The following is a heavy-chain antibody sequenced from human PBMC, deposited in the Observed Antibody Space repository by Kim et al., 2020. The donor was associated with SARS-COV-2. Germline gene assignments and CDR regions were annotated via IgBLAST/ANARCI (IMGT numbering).Heavy chain of an antibody. Sequence: GGSLRLSCAASGFTFRSYAMGWVRQAPGKGLEWVSGIYSGGSSTYYADSVKGRFTITRDNSKSTLNVQMNSLRAEDTAVYYCAKADSGTHCTSASCYTGYIDFWGQGTMVTVSS. J-gene: IGHJ4*01. D-gene: IGHD2-2*02. V-gene: IGHV3-23*03. CDR1: GFTFRSYA. CDR3: AKADSGTHCTSASCYTGYIDF. CDR2: IYSGGSST.